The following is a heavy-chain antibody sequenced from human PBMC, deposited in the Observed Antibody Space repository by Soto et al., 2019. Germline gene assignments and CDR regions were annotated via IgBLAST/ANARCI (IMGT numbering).Heavy chain of an antibody. CDR2: ISAHNGNT. CDR1: GYGFTTYG. J-gene: IGHJ4*02. Sequence: QVHLVQSGAEVKKPGASVKVSCKGSGYGFTTYGITWVRQAPGQGLEWMAWISAHNGNTNYAQKLPGRVTVTRGTSTSTAYMELRSLRSDDTGVYYCARGRYGDYWGQGALVTVSS. CDR3: ARGRYGDY. V-gene: IGHV1-18*01. D-gene: IGHD1-1*01.